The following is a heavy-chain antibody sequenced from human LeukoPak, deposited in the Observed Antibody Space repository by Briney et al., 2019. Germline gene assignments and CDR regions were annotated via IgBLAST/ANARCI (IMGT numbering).Heavy chain of an antibody. CDR1: GFTFSSYA. V-gene: IGHV3-23*01. CDR3: AKDRRELLRDYYYGMDV. CDR2: ISGSGGST. D-gene: IGHD1-26*01. J-gene: IGHJ6*02. Sequence: GGSLRLSCAASGFTFSSYAMSWVRQAPGKGLEWVSAISGSGGSTYYADSMEGRFAISRDSSKNTLYLQMNSLRAEDTAVYYCAKDRRELLRDYYYGMDVWGQGTTVTVSS.